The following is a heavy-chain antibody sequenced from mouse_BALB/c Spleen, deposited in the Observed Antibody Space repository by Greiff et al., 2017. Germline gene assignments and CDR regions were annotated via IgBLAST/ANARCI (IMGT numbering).Heavy chain of an antibody. CDR1: GYTFTSYW. V-gene: IGHV1S41*01. CDR2: IAPGSGST. J-gene: IGHJ3*02. CDR3: ARWPYGGAGY. Sequence: DLVKPGASVKLSCKASGYTFTSYWINWIKQRPGQGLEWIGRIAPGSGSTYYNEMFKGKATLTVDTSSSTAYIQLSSLSSEDSAVYFCARWPYGGAGYWGQGTLVTVAA. D-gene: IGHD1-1*02.